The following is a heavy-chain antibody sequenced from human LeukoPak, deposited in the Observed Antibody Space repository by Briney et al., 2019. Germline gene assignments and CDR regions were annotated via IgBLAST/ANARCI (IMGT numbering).Heavy chain of an antibody. CDR1: GGTFSSYA. Sequence: ASVKVSCKASGGTFSSYAINWVRQAPGQGLEWMGRIIPIFGTANYAQKFQGRVTITTDESTSTAYMELSSLIYEDTAMYYCARDLNYYDTSGYLLLWGQGTLVTVSS. CDR3: ARDLNYYDTSGYLLL. D-gene: IGHD3-22*01. CDR2: IIPIFGTA. V-gene: IGHV1-69*05. J-gene: IGHJ4*02.